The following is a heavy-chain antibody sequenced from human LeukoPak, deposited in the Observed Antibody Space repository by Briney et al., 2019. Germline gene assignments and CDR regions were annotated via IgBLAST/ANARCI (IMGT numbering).Heavy chain of an antibody. V-gene: IGHV3-23*01. D-gene: IGHD3-10*01. Sequence: GGSLRLSCAASGFTFKNYAMSWVRQAPGKGLEWVSIISDSGGHTYYADSAKGRVTISRDNSKSTLSLQMNSLRAEDTAVYYCAKGVFTVAPGTRVLDIWGQGTMVTVSS. CDR1: GFTFKNYA. CDR2: ISDSGGHT. CDR3: AKGVFTVAPGTRVLDI. J-gene: IGHJ3*02.